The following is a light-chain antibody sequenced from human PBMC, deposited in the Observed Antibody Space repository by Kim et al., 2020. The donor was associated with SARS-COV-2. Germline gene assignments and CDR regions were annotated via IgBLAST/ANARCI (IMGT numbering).Light chain of an antibody. J-gene: IGKJ2*01. Sequence: LSPGERACLSCRASQSVSSSYLAWYQQTPGQAPRLLIYGASSRATGIPDRFSGSGSGTDFTLTISRLEPEDFAVYYCQQYGSSPYTFGQGTKLEIK. CDR3: QQYGSSPYT. V-gene: IGKV3-20*01. CDR1: QSVSSSY. CDR2: GAS.